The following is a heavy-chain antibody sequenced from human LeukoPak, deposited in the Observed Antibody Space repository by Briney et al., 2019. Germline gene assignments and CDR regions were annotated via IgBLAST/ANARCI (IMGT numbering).Heavy chain of an antibody. D-gene: IGHD6-13*01. V-gene: IGHV4-38-2*02. CDR3: ARDLGQLGPFDY. J-gene: IGHJ4*02. CDR1: GYSISSSYY. CDR2: IYYSGST. Sequence: SETLSLTCTVSGYSISSSYYWGWIRQPPGKGLEWIGSIYYSGSTYYNPSLKSRVTISVDTSKNQFSLKLSSVTAADTAVYYCARDLGQLGPFDYWGQGTLVTVSS.